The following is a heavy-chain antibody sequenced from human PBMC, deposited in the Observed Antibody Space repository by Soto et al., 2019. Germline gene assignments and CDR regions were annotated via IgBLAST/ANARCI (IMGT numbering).Heavy chain of an antibody. CDR3: ARVDYGDHESHTLDY. Sequence: SETLSLTCTVSGGSISSGDYYWSWIRQPPGKGLEWIGYIYYSGSTYYNPSLKSRVTISVDTSKNQFSLKLSSVTAADTAVYYCARVDYGDHESHTLDYWGQGTLVTVSS. V-gene: IGHV4-30-4*01. D-gene: IGHD4-17*01. CDR1: GGSISSGDYY. J-gene: IGHJ4*02. CDR2: IYYSGST.